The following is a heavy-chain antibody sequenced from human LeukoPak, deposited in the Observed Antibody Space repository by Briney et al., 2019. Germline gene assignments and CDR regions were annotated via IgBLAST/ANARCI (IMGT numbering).Heavy chain of an antibody. CDR3: AKAPPYDSSGYYYGFFDY. Sequence: QSGGSLRLSCVASGFIFNDYAMHWVRQAPGKGLEWVSGITWNSRDIGYADSVKGRFTISRDNAKNSLYLQMNSLRTEDTAVYYCAKAPPYDSSGYYYGFFDYWGQGTLVTVSS. D-gene: IGHD3-22*01. V-gene: IGHV3-9*01. CDR2: ITWNSRDI. CDR1: GFIFNDYA. J-gene: IGHJ4*02.